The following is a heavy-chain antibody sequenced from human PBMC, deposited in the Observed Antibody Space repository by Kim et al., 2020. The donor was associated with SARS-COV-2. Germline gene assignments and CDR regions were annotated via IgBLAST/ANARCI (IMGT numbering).Heavy chain of an antibody. J-gene: IGHJ4*02. CDR2: INAGNGNT. Sequence: ASVKVSCKASGYTFTSYAMHWVRQAPGQRLEWMGWINAGNGNTKYSQKFQGRVTITRDTSASTAYMELSSLRSEDTAVYYCARDPYDSSGSKYYFDYWGQGTLVTVSS. V-gene: IGHV1-3*01. D-gene: IGHD3-22*01. CDR1: GYTFTSYA. CDR3: ARDPYDSSGSKYYFDY.